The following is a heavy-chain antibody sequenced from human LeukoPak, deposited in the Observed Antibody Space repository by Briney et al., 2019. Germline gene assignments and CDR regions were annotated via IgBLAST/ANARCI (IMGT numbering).Heavy chain of an antibody. V-gene: IGHV3-15*01. J-gene: IGHJ4*02. CDR1: GFTFSNAW. CDR3: TTYNEGTATT. D-gene: IGHD6-13*01. Sequence: GGTLRLSCAASGFTFSNAWMSWVRQAPGKGLEWVGRIKSKTDDGTTDYAAPVKGRFTISRDDSKNTLCLQMNSLKTEDTGVYYCTTYNEGTATTWGQGTLVTVSS. CDR2: IKSKTDDGTT.